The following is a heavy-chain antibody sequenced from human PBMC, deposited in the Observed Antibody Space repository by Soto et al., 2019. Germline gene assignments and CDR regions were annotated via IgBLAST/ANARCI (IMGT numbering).Heavy chain of an antibody. V-gene: IGHV3-21*01. CDR1: GFTFSSYS. CDR3: ARKPSMVGDFDY. CDR2: ISSSSSYI. J-gene: IGHJ4*02. Sequence: PGGSLRLSCAASGFTFSSYSMNWVRQAPGKGLEWVSSISSSSSYIYYADSVKGRFTISRDNAKNSLYLQMNSLRAEDTAVYYCARKPSMVGDFDYWGQGTLVTVSS. D-gene: IGHD3-10*01.